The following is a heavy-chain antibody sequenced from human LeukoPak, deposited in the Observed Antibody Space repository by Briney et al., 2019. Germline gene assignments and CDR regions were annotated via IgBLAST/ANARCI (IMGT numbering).Heavy chain of an antibody. J-gene: IGHJ4*02. CDR2: IKEDGSDK. Sequence: PGGSLRLSCAASGFTFSSYWMNWVRQAPVKGLEWVANIKEDGSDKYYVDSVKGRFTISKDNAKNSLYLQMNSLRAEDTAVYYCARGASRFGVYFDYWGQGTLVTVSS. CDR1: GFTFSSYW. V-gene: IGHV3-7*03. D-gene: IGHD3-3*01. CDR3: ARGASRFGVYFDY.